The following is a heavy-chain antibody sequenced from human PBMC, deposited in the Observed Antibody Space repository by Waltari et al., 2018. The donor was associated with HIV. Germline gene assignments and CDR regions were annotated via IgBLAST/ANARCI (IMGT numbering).Heavy chain of an antibody. Sequence: EVQRVDSGGGLVKPGGPLRLSCAASAFTFSDYSMTWVRQSPGKGLEWVSSISSSGSFIYYADSVKGRFTISRDNAQNSMYLQMNNLRADDSAMYYCARDSRGTSWSLNWFDPWGQGTLVTVSS. CDR2: ISSSGSFI. CDR1: AFTFSDYS. D-gene: IGHD6-13*01. CDR3: ARDSRGTSWSLNWFDP. V-gene: IGHV3-21*02. J-gene: IGHJ5*02.